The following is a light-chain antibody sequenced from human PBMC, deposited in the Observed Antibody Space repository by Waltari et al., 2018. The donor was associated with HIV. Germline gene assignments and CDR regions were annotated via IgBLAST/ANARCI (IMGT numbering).Light chain of an antibody. CDR1: SSNIGSNT. Sequence: QSVLTQPPSPSGTPGQRLTVSCSGSSSNIGSNTVTWFQQLPGTAPKLLIYSNNQRPSGVPDRFSGSKSGTSASLAITGLQSEDEAHYYCAAWDDSLNGWVFGGGTKLTVL. CDR3: AAWDDSLNGWV. CDR2: SNN. V-gene: IGLV1-44*01. J-gene: IGLJ3*02.